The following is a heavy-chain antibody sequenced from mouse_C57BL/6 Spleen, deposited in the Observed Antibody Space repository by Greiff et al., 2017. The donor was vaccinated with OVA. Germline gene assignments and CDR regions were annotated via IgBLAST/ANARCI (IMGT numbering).Heavy chain of an antibody. Sequence: VKLQQPGAELVMPGASVKLSCKASGYTFTSYWMHWVKQRPGQGLEWIGEIDPSDSYTNYNQKFKGKSTLTVDKSSSTAYMQLSSLTSEDSAVYYGARWDGYSYFDYWGQGTTLTVSS. V-gene: IGHV1-69*01. CDR2: IDPSDSYT. J-gene: IGHJ2*01. CDR1: GYTFTSYW. D-gene: IGHD2-3*01. CDR3: ARWDGYSYFDY.